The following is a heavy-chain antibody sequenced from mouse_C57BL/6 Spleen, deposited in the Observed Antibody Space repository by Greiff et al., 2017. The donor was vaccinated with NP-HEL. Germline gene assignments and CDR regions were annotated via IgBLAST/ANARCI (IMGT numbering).Heavy chain of an antibody. CDR3: ARRYDYAMDY. CDR2: ISSGSSTI. Sequence: EVQLVESGGGLVKPGGSLKLSCAASGFTFSDYGMHLVRQAPEKGLEWVAYISSGSSTIYYADTVKGRFTISRDNAKNTLFLQMTSLRSEDTAMYYCARRYDYAMDYWGQGTSVTVSS. V-gene: IGHV5-17*01. CDR1: GFTFSDYG. D-gene: IGHD2-14*01. J-gene: IGHJ4*01.